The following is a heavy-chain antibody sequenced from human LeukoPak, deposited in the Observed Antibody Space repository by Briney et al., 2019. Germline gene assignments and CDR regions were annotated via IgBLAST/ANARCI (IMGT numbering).Heavy chain of an antibody. CDR2: MNPNSGNT. J-gene: IGHJ4*02. Sequence: GASVKVSCKASGYTFTSYDINWVRQATGQGLEWMGWMNPNSGNTGYAQKLQGRVTMTTDTSTSTAYMELRSLRSDDTAVYYCARDSPLRLEDFDYWGQGTLVTVSS. CDR3: ARDSPLRLEDFDY. CDR1: GYTFTSYD. V-gene: IGHV1-8*01. D-gene: IGHD1-1*01.